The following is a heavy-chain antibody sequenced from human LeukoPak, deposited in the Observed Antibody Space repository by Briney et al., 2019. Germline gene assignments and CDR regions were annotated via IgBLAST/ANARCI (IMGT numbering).Heavy chain of an antibody. Sequence: GGSLRLSCAASGFTFSDYYMSWIRQAPGKGLEWVSYISSSGSTIYYADSVKGRFTISRDNAKNSLYLQMNSLRAEDTAVYYCARCSSSWYLNWFDPWGQGTLDTVSS. J-gene: IGHJ5*02. V-gene: IGHV3-11*01. D-gene: IGHD6-13*01. CDR1: GFTFSDYY. CDR2: ISSSGSTI. CDR3: ARCSSSWYLNWFDP.